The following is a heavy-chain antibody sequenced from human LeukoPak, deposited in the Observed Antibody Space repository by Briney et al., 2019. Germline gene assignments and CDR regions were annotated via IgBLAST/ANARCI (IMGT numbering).Heavy chain of an antibody. CDR1: GCTFSSYS. D-gene: IGHD2/OR15-2a*01. V-gene: IGHV3-48*01. CDR3: ARDVRYGFDY. J-gene: IGHJ4*02. Sequence: GGSLRLSCAASGCTFSSYSMNWVRQAPGKGLEWVSYISSTSSSIYFADSVKGRFTISRDNAKNSLYLQMNSLRADDTAVYYCARDVRYGFDYWGQGTLVTVSS. CDR2: ISSTSSSI.